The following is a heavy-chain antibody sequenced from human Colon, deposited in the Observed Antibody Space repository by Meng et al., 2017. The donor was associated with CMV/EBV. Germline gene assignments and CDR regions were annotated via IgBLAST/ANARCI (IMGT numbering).Heavy chain of an antibody. CDR1: GFTFNVFT. D-gene: IGHD6-6*01. CDR2: ISSSSTYI. Sequence: GESLKISCAASGFTFNVFTINWVRQAPGKGLEWVSAISSSSTYIYYADSVKGRFTISRDNAKNSLYLQMNSLRAEDTAVYYCARDFSVYSSSSAYNGMDVWGQGTTVTVSS. J-gene: IGHJ6*02. CDR3: ARDFSVYSSSSAYNGMDV. V-gene: IGHV3-21*01.